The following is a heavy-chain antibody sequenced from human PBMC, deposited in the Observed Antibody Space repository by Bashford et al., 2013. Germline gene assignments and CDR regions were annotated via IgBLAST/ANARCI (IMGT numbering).Heavy chain of an antibody. Sequence: VRQAPGKGLEWVSAISGSGGSTYYADSVKGRFTISRDNSKNTLYLQMNSLRAEDTAVYYCAKVNVVRYYGSGSSILYWGQGTLVTVSS. J-gene: IGHJ4*02. CDR2: ISGSGGST. CDR3: AKVNVVRYYGSGSSILY. D-gene: IGHD3-10*01. V-gene: IGHV3-23*01.